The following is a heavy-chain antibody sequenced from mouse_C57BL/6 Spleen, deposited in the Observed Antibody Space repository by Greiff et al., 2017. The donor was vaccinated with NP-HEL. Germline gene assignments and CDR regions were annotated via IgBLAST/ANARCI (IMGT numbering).Heavy chain of an antibody. CDR2: IDPSDSAT. CDR1: GYTFTSYW. D-gene: IGHD2-10*02. Sequence: VKLQQPGAELVRPGSSVKLSCKASGYTFTSYWMHWVKQRPIQGLEWIGNIDPSDSATHYNQKFKDKATLTVDKSSSTAYMQLSSLTSEDSAVYYCARGAYGNYWGQGTTLTVSS. V-gene: IGHV1-52*01. CDR3: ARGAYGNY. J-gene: IGHJ2*01.